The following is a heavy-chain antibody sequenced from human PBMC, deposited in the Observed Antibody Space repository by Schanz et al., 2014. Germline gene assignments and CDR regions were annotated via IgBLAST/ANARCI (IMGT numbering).Heavy chain of an antibody. J-gene: IGHJ3*02. CDR2: ISSSSAYI. V-gene: IGHV3-21*01. Sequence: EVQLVESGGCLVKPGGSLRLSCAASGFTFSDSWMHWVRQAPGKGLVWVSSISSSSAYIYYADSMKGRFTISRDNAKNSLYLQMNSLRADDTAVYYCTRVYPYGDAFDIWGQGTMVTVSS. D-gene: IGHD4-17*01. CDR3: TRVYPYGDAFDI. CDR1: GFTFSDSW.